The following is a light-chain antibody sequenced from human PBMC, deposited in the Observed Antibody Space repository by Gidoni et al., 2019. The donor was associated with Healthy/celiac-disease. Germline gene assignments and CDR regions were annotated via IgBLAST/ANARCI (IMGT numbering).Light chain of an antibody. V-gene: IGKV3-20*01. Sequence: EIVLTQPPGTLSLSPGERATLSCRASQSVSSSYLAWYQQKPGQAPRLLLYGASSRATGIPDRFSGSGSGTDFTLTISRLEPEDFAVYYCQQYGSLRTFGQGTKVEIK. CDR2: GAS. J-gene: IGKJ1*01. CDR1: QSVSSSY. CDR3: QQYGSLRT.